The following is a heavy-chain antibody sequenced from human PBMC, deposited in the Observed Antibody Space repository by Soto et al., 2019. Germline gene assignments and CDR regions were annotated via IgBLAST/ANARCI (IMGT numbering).Heavy chain of an antibody. Sequence: GGSLRLSCAASGLTFSSYAMSWVRKNTGKGLEWVSGISGSGGSTYYADSVKGRFTISRDNSKNTLYLQMNSLRAEDTALYYCAKGDTMIVVVITTGLDYWGQGTLVTVSS. CDR3: AKGDTMIVVVITTGLDY. CDR1: GLTFSSYA. V-gene: IGHV3-23*01. J-gene: IGHJ4*02. D-gene: IGHD3-22*01. CDR2: ISGSGGST.